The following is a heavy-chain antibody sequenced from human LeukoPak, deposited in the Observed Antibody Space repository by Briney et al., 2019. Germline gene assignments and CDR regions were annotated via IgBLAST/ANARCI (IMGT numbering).Heavy chain of an antibody. V-gene: IGHV3-48*03. CDR1: GFTFGRYE. Sequence: GGSLRLSFPASGFTFGRYEMNWLRQAPGKGLDGVSYIGTIISTTYYADSVKGRFTVSRDDAKSSLYLQMSSLRAEDTAVYYCARNVYDLRGQWLVPGFDYWGQGTLVTVSS. J-gene: IGHJ4*02. D-gene: IGHD6-19*01. CDR3: ARNVYDLRGQWLVPGFDY. CDR2: IGTIISTT.